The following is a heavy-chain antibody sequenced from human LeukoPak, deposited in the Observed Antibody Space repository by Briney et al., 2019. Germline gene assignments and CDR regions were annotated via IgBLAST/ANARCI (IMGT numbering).Heavy chain of an antibody. D-gene: IGHD3-22*01. J-gene: IGHJ4*02. Sequence: SETLSLTCTVSGGSISSDSYYWSWIRQRPGLGLEWIGYVYYTGSTYYNPSLRSRISLSLDTSEKQISLRLTSVTATDSAVYYCARGLYDTGGYHFDYWGQGTLVTVSS. CDR2: VYYTGST. CDR3: ARGLYDTGGYHFDY. CDR1: GGSISSDSYY. V-gene: IGHV4-31*03.